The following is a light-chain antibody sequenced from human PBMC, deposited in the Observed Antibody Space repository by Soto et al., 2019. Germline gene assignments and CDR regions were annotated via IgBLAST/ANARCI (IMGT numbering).Light chain of an antibody. Sequence: DIQMTQSPSSVSASVGDRVTITCRVSQSISSSLAWYQQKPGTVPKLLIYAASSLQSGVPSRFSVSGAGTEFTLSITSLQPEDFGTYYCQQGDSFPITFGQGTRLDIK. CDR3: QQGDSFPIT. J-gene: IGKJ5*01. CDR1: QSISSS. CDR2: AAS. V-gene: IGKV1-12*01.